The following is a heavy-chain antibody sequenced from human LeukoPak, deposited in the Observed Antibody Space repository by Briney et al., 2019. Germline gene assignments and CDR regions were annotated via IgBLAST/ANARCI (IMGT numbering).Heavy chain of an antibody. V-gene: IGHV3-53*04. CDR3: ARIPDSTSPGWFDP. CDR2: IYSGGSR. Sequence: GGSLRLSCAASGFTFSNNDMSWVRQAPGKGLEWVSGIYSGGSRYDSDSVKGRFTISRHNSKTTVYLQMNSLRREATAVYYCARIPDSTSPGWFDPWGQGTPVTVSS. CDR1: GFTFSNND. D-gene: IGHD6-13*01. J-gene: IGHJ5*02.